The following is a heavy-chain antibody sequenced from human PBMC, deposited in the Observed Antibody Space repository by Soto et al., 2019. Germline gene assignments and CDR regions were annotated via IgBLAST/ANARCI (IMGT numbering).Heavy chain of an antibody. CDR1: GFIFSNFG. J-gene: IGHJ6*02. CDR3: ARDPRTARAYAMDV. D-gene: IGHD6-6*01. CDR2: VWYDGSNG. V-gene: IGHV3-33*01. Sequence: PGGSLRLSCAASGFIFSNFGMHWVRQAPGKGLEWVAGVWYDGSNGVSADSVKGRFTISRDNSKNTLYLQMTSLRAEDTAVYYCARDPRTARAYAMDVCGQGTTVTVYS.